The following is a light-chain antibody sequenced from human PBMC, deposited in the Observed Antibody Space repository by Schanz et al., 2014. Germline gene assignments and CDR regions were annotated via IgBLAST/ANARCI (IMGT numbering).Light chain of an antibody. CDR3: CSYAGTYSVV. CDR2: GNS. J-gene: IGLJ2*01. V-gene: IGLV1-40*01. Sequence: QSVLAQPPSASETPGQRVSISCTGSSSNIGAGYDVHWYQQLPGTAPKLLIYGNSNRPSGVPDRFSGSKSGTSASLAITGLQADDEADYYCCSYAGTYSVVFGGGTKLT. CDR1: SSNIGAGYD.